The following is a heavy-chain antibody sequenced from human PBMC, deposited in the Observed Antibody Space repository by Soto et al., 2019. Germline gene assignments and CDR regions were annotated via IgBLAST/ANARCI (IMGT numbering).Heavy chain of an antibody. CDR3: AAGEASSRNLAPYYLDF. J-gene: IGHJ4*02. Sequence: PSEALSVTCTVSGGSMRNYFWTWIRQPPGKGLEWIGYIHYSGTTSFFPSYNPSLRSRVTISEDTSKNQFSLKLLSVTTADTAVYFCAAGEASSRNLAPYYLDFWGQGTLVTVSP. CDR2: IHYSGTT. CDR1: GGSMRNYF. V-gene: IGHV4-59*01. D-gene: IGHD6-13*01.